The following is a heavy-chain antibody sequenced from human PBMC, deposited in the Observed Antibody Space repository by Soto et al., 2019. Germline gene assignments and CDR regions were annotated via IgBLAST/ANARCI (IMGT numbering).Heavy chain of an antibody. CDR2: INPNSGGT. Sequence: ASVKVSCKASGYTFTGYYMHWVRQAPGQGLEWMGWINPNSGGTNYAQKFQGWVTMTRDTSISTAYMELSRLRSYDTAVYSCARDSPLYAFDIWGQGTMVTVSS. CDR3: ARDSPLYAFDI. CDR1: GYTFTGYY. J-gene: IGHJ3*02. V-gene: IGHV1-2*04.